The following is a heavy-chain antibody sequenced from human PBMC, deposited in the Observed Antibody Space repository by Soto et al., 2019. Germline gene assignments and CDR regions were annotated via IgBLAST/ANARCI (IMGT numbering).Heavy chain of an antibody. CDR3: AIDLRYTSSSYV. J-gene: IGHJ4*02. V-gene: IGHV3-23*01. CDR2: ISGSGYSI. D-gene: IGHD6-13*01. CDR1: GFTFSSYA. Sequence: RGWSLRLSCVSSGFTFSSYAMNWVRQAPGKGLDWVSGISGSGYSIYYADSVKGRFTISRDNSKNTLSLQMNSLRAEDTAVYFCAIDLRYTSSSYVWGQGTLVTVSS.